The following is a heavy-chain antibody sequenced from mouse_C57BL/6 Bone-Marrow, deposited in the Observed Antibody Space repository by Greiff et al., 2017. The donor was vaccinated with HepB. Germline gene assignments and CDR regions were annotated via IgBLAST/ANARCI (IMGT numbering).Heavy chain of an antibody. Sequence: VQLQQSGAELVKPGASVKLSCTASGFNIKDYYMHWVKQRTEQGLEWIGRIDPEDGETKYAPKSQGKATITADTAANTAYLPLSSLNSEDTAVYSGARGYGVRRYFDVWGTGTTVTVSS. CDR2: IDPEDGET. V-gene: IGHV14-2*01. CDR3: ARGYGVRRYFDV. CDR1: GFNIKDYY. D-gene: IGHD1-1*01. J-gene: IGHJ1*03.